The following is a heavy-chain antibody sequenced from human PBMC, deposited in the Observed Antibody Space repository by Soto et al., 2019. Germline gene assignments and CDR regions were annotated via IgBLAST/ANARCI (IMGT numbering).Heavy chain of an antibody. V-gene: IGHV3-23*01. J-gene: IGHJ4*02. CDR1: GFTFSSFA. Sequence: GGSLRLSCAASGFTFSSFALSWVRQAPGKGREWVSAISGSGDGTDYADSVKGRFTISRDNSKNTLYLQMNSLRAEDTAVYYCAGPGYSSQDYWGQGALVTVSS. CDR3: AGPGYSSQDY. CDR2: ISGSGDGT. D-gene: IGHD5-18*01.